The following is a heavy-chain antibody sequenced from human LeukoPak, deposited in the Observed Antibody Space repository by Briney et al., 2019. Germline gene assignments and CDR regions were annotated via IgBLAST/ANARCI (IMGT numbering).Heavy chain of an antibody. V-gene: IGHV3-53*01. CDR3: ARAAVIQLWLGVATDAFDI. Sequence: PGGSLRLSCAASGFTVSSNYMSWVRQAPGKGLEWVSVIYSGGSTYYADSVKGRFTISRDNSKNTLYLQMNSLRAEDTAVYYCARAAVIQLWLGVATDAFDIWGQGTMVTVSS. CDR1: GFTVSSNY. J-gene: IGHJ3*02. D-gene: IGHD5-18*01. CDR2: IYSGGST.